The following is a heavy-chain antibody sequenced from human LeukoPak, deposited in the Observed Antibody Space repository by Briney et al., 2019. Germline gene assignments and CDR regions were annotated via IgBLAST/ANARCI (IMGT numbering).Heavy chain of an antibody. CDR1: GFTFSSYA. D-gene: IGHD3-22*01. CDR3: ARVSRGIVQADY. J-gene: IGHJ4*02. Sequence: GGSLRLSCAASGFTFSSYAMHWVRQAPGKGLEWVAVISYDGSNKYYADSVKGRFTISRDNSKNTLYLQMNSLRAEDTAVYYCARVSRGIVQADYWGQGTLVTVSS. V-gene: IGHV3-30-3*01. CDR2: ISYDGSNK.